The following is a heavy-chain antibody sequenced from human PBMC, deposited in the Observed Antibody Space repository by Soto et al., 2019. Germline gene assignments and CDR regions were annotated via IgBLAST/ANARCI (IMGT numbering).Heavy chain of an antibody. CDR3: ARGGISHWAYFYYMDV. CDR1: GGSLSDYF. CDR2: INHLGSI. V-gene: IGHV4-34*01. D-gene: IGHD2-21*01. Sequence: QVQLQQWGAGLLKPSETLSLTCVVSGGSLSDYFWSWIRQPPGMALEWIGEINHLGSINYNPSLRRRATMSVDTSKNKFSLTLNSVTAADTATYYCARGGISHWAYFYYMDVWDRGTTVTVSS. J-gene: IGHJ6*03.